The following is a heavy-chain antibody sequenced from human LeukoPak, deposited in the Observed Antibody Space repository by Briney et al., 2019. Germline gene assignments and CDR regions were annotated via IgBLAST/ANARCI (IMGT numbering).Heavy chain of an antibody. D-gene: IGHD2-2*01. CDR3: ARDHCSSTSCYGNVDY. J-gene: IGHJ4*02. V-gene: IGHV1-69*04. CDR2: IIPILGIA. Sequence: ASVKVSCKASGGTFSSYAISWVRQAPGQGLEWMGRIIPILGIANYAQKFQGRVTITADKSTSTAYMELSSLRSEDTAVYYCARDHCSSTSCYGNVDYWGQGTLVSVSS. CDR1: GGTFSSYA.